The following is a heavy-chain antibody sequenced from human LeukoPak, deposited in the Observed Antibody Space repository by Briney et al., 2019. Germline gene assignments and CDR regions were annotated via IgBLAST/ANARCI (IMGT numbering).Heavy chain of an antibody. CDR1: GFSFSDYY. D-gene: IGHD2-15*01. J-gene: IGHJ4*02. V-gene: IGHV3-11*01. Sequence: PGGSLRLSCAASGFSFSDYYMSWIRQAPGKGLEWVSYISSSGSTGYYADSVKSRFTISRDNAKNSLYLQMNNLRAEDTAVYYCARDYNGGNDYWGQGTLVTVSS. CDR3: ARDYNGGNDY. CDR2: ISSSGSTG.